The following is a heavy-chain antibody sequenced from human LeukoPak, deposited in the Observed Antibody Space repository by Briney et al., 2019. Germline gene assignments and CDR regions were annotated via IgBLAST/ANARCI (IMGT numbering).Heavy chain of an antibody. J-gene: IGHJ5*02. CDR2: IHYSGIT. Sequence: SQTLSLTWTVSGGSISSGDYYWSWIRQPPGKGLEWIAYIHYSGITSYNTSLKSRVTISVDTSKNQFSLKLNSVTAADTAVYYCARNAARDCTSTACWPRWFDPWGQGTLVTVSS. V-gene: IGHV4-30-4*01. CDR1: GGSISSGDYY. CDR3: ARNAARDCTSTACWPRWFDP. D-gene: IGHD2-2*01.